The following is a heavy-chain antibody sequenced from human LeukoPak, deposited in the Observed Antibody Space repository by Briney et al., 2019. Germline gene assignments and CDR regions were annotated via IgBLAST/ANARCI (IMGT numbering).Heavy chain of an antibody. CDR2: ISGSGGST. D-gene: IGHD5-12*01. V-gene: IGHV3-23*01. CDR1: GFTVSSNY. J-gene: IGHJ4*02. CDR3: AKESGYDSTYQFDY. Sequence: GGSLRLSCAASGFTVSSNYMSWVRQGPGKGLEWVSGISGSGGSTYYADSVKGRFTISRDNSKNTLYLQMDNLRAEDTAVYYCAKESGYDSTYQFDYWGQGTLVTVSS.